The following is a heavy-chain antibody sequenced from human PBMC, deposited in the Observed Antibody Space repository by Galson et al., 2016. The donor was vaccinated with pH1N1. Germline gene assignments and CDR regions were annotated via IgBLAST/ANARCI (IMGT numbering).Heavy chain of an antibody. J-gene: IGHJ6*02. CDR3: AREGANYYGSDGMDV. CDR2: ISTLFGTA. V-gene: IGHV1-69*13. CDR1: GGIFNSHT. Sequence: SVKVSCKASGGIFNSHTISWVRQAPGQGLEWMGRISTLFGTANYAQNFMGRVPISADASTGTAYMELTNLTSQDTAVYFCAREGANYYGSDGMDVWGQGTTVTVSS. D-gene: IGHD3-10*01.